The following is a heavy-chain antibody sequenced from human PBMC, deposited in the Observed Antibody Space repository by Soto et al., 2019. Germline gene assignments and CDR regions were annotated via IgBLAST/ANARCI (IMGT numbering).Heavy chain of an antibody. Sequence: QVQLVESGGGVVQPGRSLRLSCAASGFTFSSYGMHWVRQAPGKGLEWVAVIWYDGSNKYYADSVKGRFTISRDNSKNTLYLQMNSLRAEDTAVYYCARAHIVVVPAAIPTYYFDYWGQGTLVTVSS. CDR1: GFTFSSYG. D-gene: IGHD2-2*01. CDR2: IWYDGSNK. V-gene: IGHV3-33*01. CDR3: ARAHIVVVPAAIPTYYFDY. J-gene: IGHJ4*02.